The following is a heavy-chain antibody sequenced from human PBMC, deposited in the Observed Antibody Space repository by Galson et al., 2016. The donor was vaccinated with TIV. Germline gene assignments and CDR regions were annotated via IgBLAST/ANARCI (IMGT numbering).Heavy chain of an antibody. J-gene: IGHJ4*02. D-gene: IGHD3-10*01. CDR1: GYTFSKYY. CDR3: VSGMGSGRPRNFDY. V-gene: IGHV1-46*03. Sequence: SVKVFCKASGYTFSKYYMHWVRQAPGQGLEWMGIINPSDGTTVYAQSFQGRVTMTRDTSTSTVYMELSSLTSVDTAVYYCVSGMGSGRPRNFDYWGQGTLVTVST. CDR2: INPSDGTT.